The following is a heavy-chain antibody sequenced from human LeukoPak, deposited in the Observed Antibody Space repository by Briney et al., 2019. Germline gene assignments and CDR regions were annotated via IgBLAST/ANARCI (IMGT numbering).Heavy chain of an antibody. CDR1: GFTVSSYC. V-gene: IGHV3-66*01. Sequence: GSLRLSCAASGFTVSSYCMNWVRQAPGKGLQWVSTLYSDGATYYADSVKGRFTISRDNSRSTLYLQMNSLRAEDTAVYFCARVAYYRVTADQITDAFDVWGHGTVVTVSS. D-gene: IGHD2-21*02. CDR3: ARVAYYRVTADQITDAFDV. CDR2: LYSDGAT. J-gene: IGHJ3*01.